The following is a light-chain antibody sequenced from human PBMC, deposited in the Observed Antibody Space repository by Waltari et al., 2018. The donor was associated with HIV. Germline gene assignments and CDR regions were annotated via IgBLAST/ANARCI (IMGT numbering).Light chain of an antibody. V-gene: IGLV6-57*01. Sequence: NFMLTQPHSVSESPGRTITISCTRSSGSIASKYVHWYQQRPGSSPTTVIYEHNHRPSGVPARFSGSIDSSSNPASLTISGLKTEDEADYYCQSFDSNNQVFGGGTKLTVL. CDR1: SGSIASKY. CDR2: EHN. J-gene: IGLJ2*01. CDR3: QSFDSNNQV.